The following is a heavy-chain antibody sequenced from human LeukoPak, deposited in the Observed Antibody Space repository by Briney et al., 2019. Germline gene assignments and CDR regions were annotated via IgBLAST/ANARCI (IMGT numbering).Heavy chain of an antibody. CDR2: ISHDLSFK. V-gene: IGHV3-33*01. CDR3: TRDITDSSGITWFDS. Sequence: GGSLRLSCAVSGFTFSTYGMHWVRQGPGKGLEWVAVISHDLSFKYYADSVKGRFTISRDNSKNTLFLQMNSLRAEDTAVYYCTRDITDSSGITWFDSWGQGTLVTVSS. J-gene: IGHJ5*01. D-gene: IGHD3-22*01. CDR1: GFTFSTYG.